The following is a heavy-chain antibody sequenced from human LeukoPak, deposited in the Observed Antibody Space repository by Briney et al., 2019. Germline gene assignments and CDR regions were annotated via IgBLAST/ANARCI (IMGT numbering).Heavy chain of an antibody. J-gene: IGHJ4*02. CDR3: ARDSGYSNSWYDFDY. CDR2: IKQDGSEK. V-gene: IGHV3-7*03. Sequence: GGSLRLSCAASGFAVSNNYMSWVRQAPGKGLEWVANIKQDGSEKYYVDSVKGRFTISRDTAKNSLCLQMDSLRPEDTAVYYCARDSGYSNSWYDFDYWGQGILVTVSS. D-gene: IGHD6-13*01. CDR1: GFAVSNNY.